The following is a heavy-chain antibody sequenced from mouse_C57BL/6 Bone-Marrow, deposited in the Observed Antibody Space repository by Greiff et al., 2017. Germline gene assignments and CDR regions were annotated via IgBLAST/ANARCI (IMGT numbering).Heavy chain of an antibody. V-gene: IGHV1-18*01. CDR1: GYTFTDYN. D-gene: IGHD2-4*01. CDR2: INPNNGGT. J-gene: IGHJ3*01. Sequence: VQLKESGPELVKPGASVKIPCKASGYTFTDYNMDWVKQSHGKSLEWIGDINPNNGGTIYNQKFKGKATLTVDKSSSTAYMVRRSLTSEDTAVYYCAIYDYAWFAYWGQGTLVTVSA. CDR3: AIYDYAWFAY.